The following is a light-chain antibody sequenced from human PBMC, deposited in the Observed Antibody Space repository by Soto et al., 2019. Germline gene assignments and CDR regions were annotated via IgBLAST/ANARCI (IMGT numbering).Light chain of an antibody. CDR3: QQYYSTPLT. CDR2: WAS. J-gene: IGKJ4*01. Sequence: DILITQAPDSLAWSFGERATHNRKSRQDCLISSNNKDHLALYQQKPGQPPKLLIYWASTRESGVPDRFSGSGSGTDFTLTISSLQAEDVAVYYCQQYYSTPLTFGGGTKVEIK. CDR1: QDCLISSNNKDH. V-gene: IGKV4-1*01.